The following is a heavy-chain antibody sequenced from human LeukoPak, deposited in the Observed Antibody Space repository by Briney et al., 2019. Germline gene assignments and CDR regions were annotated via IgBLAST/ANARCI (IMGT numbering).Heavy chain of an antibody. CDR3: ARDGRAVNPFNAFDI. J-gene: IGHJ3*02. V-gene: IGHV3-33*01. Sequence: GGSLRLSCAASGFTFINYGIHWVRQAPGKGLGWLAVIWYDGTDKYYADSVKGRFTISRDNSKNTLYLQMNSLRGEDTAVYYCARDGRAVNPFNAFDIWGQGTVVTVSS. CDR1: GFTFINYG. D-gene: IGHD4-17*01. CDR2: IWYDGTDK.